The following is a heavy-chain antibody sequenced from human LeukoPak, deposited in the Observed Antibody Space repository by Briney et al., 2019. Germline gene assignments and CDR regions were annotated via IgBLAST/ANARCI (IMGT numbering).Heavy chain of an antibody. CDR3: ARETGTTPDY. V-gene: IGHV4-4*07. J-gene: IGHJ4*02. CDR1: GYSISSGYY. D-gene: IGHD1-7*01. Sequence: PSETLSLTCTVSGYSISSGYYWGWIRQPAGKGLEWIGRIYTSGSTNYNPSLKSRVTMSVDTSKNQFSLKLSSVTAADTAVYYCARETGTTPDYWGQGTLATVSS. CDR2: IYTSGST.